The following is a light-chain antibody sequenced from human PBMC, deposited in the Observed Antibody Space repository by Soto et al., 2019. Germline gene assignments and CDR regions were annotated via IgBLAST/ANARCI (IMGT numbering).Light chain of an antibody. V-gene: IGLV2-23*02. J-gene: IGLJ2*01. CDR1: NSDVGTYDL. CDR3: SSYACDTTFLL. Sequence: QSALTQPASVSGSIGQSITISCTGTNSDVGTYDLVSWYQQHPGKAPKRMIFEVNKRPSGVSDRFSGSKAGNTASLTISGLQAEDESDYYCSSYACDTTFLLVGGGAKLTVL. CDR2: EVN.